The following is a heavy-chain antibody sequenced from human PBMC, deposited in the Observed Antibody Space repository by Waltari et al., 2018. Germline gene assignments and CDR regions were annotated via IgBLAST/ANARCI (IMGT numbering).Heavy chain of an antibody. CDR3: ARDPWFDS. CDR2: IDSSGST. CDR1: GASVGSGHSF. J-gene: IGHJ5*01. Sequence: QVQLQESGPGLVKPSQTLSLPCTVSGASVGSGHSFWTWIRRPAGKGREWIGNIDSSGSTTYNSSLKSRAIISLDTSKNQFSLTLNSVTAADTAVYFCARDPWFDSWGQGTLVIVSS. V-gene: IGHV4-61*09.